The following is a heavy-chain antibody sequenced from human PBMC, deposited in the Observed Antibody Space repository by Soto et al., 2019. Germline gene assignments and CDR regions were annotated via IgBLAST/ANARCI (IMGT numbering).Heavy chain of an antibody. V-gene: IGHV3-21*01. D-gene: IGHD3-16*01. Sequence: GGSLRLSCVASGFDLTSSRMNWVRQAPGKGLEWVASISGSGKDTFYRHSVKGRFAISRDSAGTSLFLRMDSVKVEDTAVYHCARVHLVAGSALYCAMDVWGPGTEVTVSS. CDR1: GFDLTSSR. CDR2: ISGSGKDT. CDR3: ARVHLVAGSALYCAMDV. J-gene: IGHJ6*02.